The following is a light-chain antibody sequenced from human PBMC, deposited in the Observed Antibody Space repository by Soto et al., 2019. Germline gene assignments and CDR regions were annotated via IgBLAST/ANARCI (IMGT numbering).Light chain of an antibody. CDR2: AAS. CDR3: QQYYSYPRT. J-gene: IGKJ3*01. CDR1: QGISSY. Sequence: AIRMTQSPSSFSASTGDRVTITCRASQGISSYLAWYQQKPGKAPKLLIYAASTLQSGVPSRFSGSGSGIDFTLTISCLQSEDFATYYCQQYYSYPRTFGPGTKVDTK. V-gene: IGKV1-8*01.